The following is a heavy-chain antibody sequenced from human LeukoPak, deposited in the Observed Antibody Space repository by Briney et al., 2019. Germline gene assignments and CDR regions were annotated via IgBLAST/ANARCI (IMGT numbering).Heavy chain of an antibody. J-gene: IGHJ4*02. D-gene: IGHD2-2*01. CDR3: ARDQVIVVVPAATPDY. Sequence: GASVKVSCKASGYTFTSYYMHWVRQAPGQGLEWMGIINPSGGSTSYAQKFQGRVTMTRDTSTSTVYMELSSLRSEDTAVYYCARDQVIVVVPAATPDYWGQGTLVTVSS. V-gene: IGHV1-46*01. CDR2: INPSGGST. CDR1: GYTFTSYY.